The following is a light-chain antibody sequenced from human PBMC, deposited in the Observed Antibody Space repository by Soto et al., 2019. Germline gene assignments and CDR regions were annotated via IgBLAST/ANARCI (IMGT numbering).Light chain of an antibody. CDR1: QSISNA. CDR3: QQSYSTPLT. CDR2: AAS. V-gene: IGKV1-39*01. J-gene: IGKJ4*01. Sequence: DIQMTQSPSSLSASVVDRVTITCRASQSISNALNWYQQKPGKAPKVLIYAASSLQSGIPSRFSGSASGTNFTLTISSLQPEDFATYAGQQSYSTPLTFGGGTMVEVK.